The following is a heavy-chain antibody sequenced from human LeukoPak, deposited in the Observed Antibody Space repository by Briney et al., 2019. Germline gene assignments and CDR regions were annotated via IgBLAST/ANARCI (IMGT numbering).Heavy chain of an antibody. Sequence: SQTLSLTCAVSGGSISSGGYSWSWIRQPPGKGLEWIGYIYYSGSTYYNPSLKSRVTISVDTSKNQFSLKLSTVTAADTAVYYCARLWFGELFLDSWGQGVLVTVSS. CDR2: IYYSGST. CDR3: ARLWFGELFLDS. D-gene: IGHD3-10*01. J-gene: IGHJ4*02. V-gene: IGHV4-30-4*01. CDR1: GGSISSGGYS.